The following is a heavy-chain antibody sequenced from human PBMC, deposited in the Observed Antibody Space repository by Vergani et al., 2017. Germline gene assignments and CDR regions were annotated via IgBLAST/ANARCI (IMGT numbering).Heavy chain of an antibody. CDR1: GGSFSDYY. Sequence: QVQLQEWGAGLLKTSETLSLTCGVSGGSFSDYYWSWIRQAPGMGLEWIGEVNHGGSTNYNPSLKSRVSISVDTSKNQFFLQLNSVTAADSALYFCASIARAPTRRNPPPDYWGQGILVTVSS. D-gene: IGHD3-16*02. V-gene: IGHV4-34*01. CDR2: VNHGGST. J-gene: IGHJ4*02. CDR3: ASIARAPTRRNPPPDY.